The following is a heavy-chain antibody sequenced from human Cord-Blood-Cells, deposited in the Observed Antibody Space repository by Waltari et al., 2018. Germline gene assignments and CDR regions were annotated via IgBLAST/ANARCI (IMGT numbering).Heavy chain of an antibody. CDR2: ISWNSGSI. V-gene: IGHV3-9*01. D-gene: IGHD6-19*01. CDR1: GFTFVAYA. CDR3: AKVGDSSGWYFDY. J-gene: IGHJ4*02. Sequence: EVQLVESGGGLVQPGRSLRLSCAASGFTFVAYAMHWVRQAPGKGLEWVSGISWNSGSIGYADSVKGRFTISRDNAKNSLYLQMNSLRAEDTALYYCAKVGDSSGWYFDYWGQGTLVTVSS.